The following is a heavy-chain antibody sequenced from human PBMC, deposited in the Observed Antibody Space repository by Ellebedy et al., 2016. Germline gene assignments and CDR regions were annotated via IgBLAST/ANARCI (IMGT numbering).Heavy chain of an antibody. CDR1: GDGVSSNSAL. CDR2: TFYRSKWYH. V-gene: IGHV6-1*01. J-gene: IGHJ4*02. CDR3: ARSPQGGFYFDF. Sequence: SETLSLXXDISGDGVSSNSALWNWIRQSPSRGLEWLGRTFYRSKWYHDYPLSLKSRIIITADTSRNQLSLQVRSVTPEDTAVYYCARSPQGGFYFDFWGQGALITVSS. D-gene: IGHD3-16*01.